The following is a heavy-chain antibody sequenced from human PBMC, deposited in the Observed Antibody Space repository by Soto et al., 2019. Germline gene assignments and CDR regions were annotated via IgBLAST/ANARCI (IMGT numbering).Heavy chain of an antibody. CDR3: AKDQGYSRVAAFDI. CDR1: GFTFSSYA. J-gene: IGHJ3*02. Sequence: GXSLILSCAASGFTFSSYAMSCVRQAPLKGLEWVSAISGSGGSTYYADSVKGRFTISRDNSKNTLYLQMNSLRAEDTAVYYCAKDQGYSRVAAFDIWGQGTMVTVS. D-gene: IGHD5-18*01. V-gene: IGHV3-23*01. CDR2: ISGSGGST.